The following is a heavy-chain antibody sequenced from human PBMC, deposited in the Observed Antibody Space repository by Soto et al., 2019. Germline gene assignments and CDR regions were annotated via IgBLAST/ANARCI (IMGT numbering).Heavy chain of an antibody. CDR3: ARAPGDYVWGSYRLNWFDP. D-gene: IGHD3-16*02. V-gene: IGHV5-51*01. Sequence: GESLKISCKGSGYSFTSYWIGWVRQMPGKGLEWMGIIYPGDSDTRYSPSFQGQVTISADKSISTAYLRWSSLKASDTAMYYCARAPGDYVWGSYRLNWFDPWGQGTLVTVSS. CDR2: IYPGDSDT. CDR1: GYSFTSYW. J-gene: IGHJ5*02.